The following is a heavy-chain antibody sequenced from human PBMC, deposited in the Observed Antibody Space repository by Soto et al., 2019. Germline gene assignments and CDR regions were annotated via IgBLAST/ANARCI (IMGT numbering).Heavy chain of an antibody. J-gene: IGHJ4*02. CDR3: ARSYSDSSGYYYDMDY. D-gene: IGHD3-22*01. Sequence: PGESLKISCKGSGYNYDTYWIAWVRQMPGKGLEWMGIIFPRDSDTRYRPSFQGQVTISADRSTTTAYLQWYSLKASDTAMYYCARSYSDSSGYYYDMDYWGQGTLVTVSS. CDR1: GYNYDTYW. V-gene: IGHV5-51*03. CDR2: IFPRDSDT.